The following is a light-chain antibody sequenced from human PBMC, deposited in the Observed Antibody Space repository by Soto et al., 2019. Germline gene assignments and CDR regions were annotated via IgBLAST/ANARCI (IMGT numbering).Light chain of an antibody. Sequence: EIVLTQSPGTLSLSPGDRATLSCRASQSISSTYLAWFQQKPGQAPRLLIYGASNRATALPDRFSGSGSGTDFTLTINRLEPEDFAIYYCHQYGTSPWTFGQGTKVEMK. CDR3: HQYGTSPWT. V-gene: IGKV3-20*01. CDR2: GAS. J-gene: IGKJ1*01. CDR1: QSISSTY.